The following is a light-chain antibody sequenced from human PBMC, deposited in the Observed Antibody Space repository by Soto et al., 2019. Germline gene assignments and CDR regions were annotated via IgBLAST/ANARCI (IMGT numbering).Light chain of an antibody. Sequence: QSVLTQPPSGSGAPGQRVTISCTGSSSNIGAGYDVHWYQQLPGTAPKLLIHGNSNRPSEVPDRFSGSKSGTSASLAITGLQAEDEADYYCQSYDSSLSGFVVFGGGTKLTLL. CDR2: GNS. V-gene: IGLV1-40*01. CDR3: QSYDSSLSGFVV. J-gene: IGLJ2*01. CDR1: SSNIGAGYD.